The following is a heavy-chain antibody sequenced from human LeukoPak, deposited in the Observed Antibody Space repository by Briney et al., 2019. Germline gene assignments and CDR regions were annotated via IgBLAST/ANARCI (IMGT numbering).Heavy chain of an antibody. CDR1: GGSFSGYY. CDR3: ARSQERVVPAAIPNWFDP. CDR2: INHSGST. V-gene: IGHV4-34*01. Sequence: SETLSLTCAVYGGSFSGYYWSWIRQPPGKGLEWIGEINHSGSTNYNPSLESRVTISVDTSKNQFSLKLSSVTAADTALYYCARSQERVVPAAIPNWFDPWGQGTLVTVSS. J-gene: IGHJ5*02. D-gene: IGHD2-2*02.